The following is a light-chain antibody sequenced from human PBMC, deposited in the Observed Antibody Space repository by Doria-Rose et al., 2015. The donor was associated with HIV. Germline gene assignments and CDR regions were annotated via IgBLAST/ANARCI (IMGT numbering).Light chain of an antibody. CDR2: WAS. Sequence: INCKSSQSVLFSSNNKNYLAWYQQKPGQPPKLLIYWASTRESGVPDRFSGSGSGTDFTLTISSLQAEDVAVYYCQQYYSTLTWTFGQGTKVKIK. J-gene: IGKJ1*01. CDR3: QQYYSTLTWT. V-gene: IGKV4-1*01. CDR1: QSVLFSSNNKNY.